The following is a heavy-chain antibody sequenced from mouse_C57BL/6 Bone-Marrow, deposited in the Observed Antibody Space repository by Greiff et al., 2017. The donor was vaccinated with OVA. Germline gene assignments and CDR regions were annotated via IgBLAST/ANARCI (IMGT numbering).Heavy chain of an antibody. Sequence: EVQGVESGGGLVKPGGSLKLSCAASGFTFSSYAMSWVRQTPEKRLEWVATISDGGSYTYYPDNVKGRFTISRDNAKNNLYLQMSHLKSEDTAMYYCARDTFITTVVAPGFDYWGQGTTLTVSS. J-gene: IGHJ2*01. D-gene: IGHD1-1*01. CDR1: GFTFSSYA. CDR3: ARDTFITTVVAPGFDY. CDR2: ISDGGSYT. V-gene: IGHV5-4*01.